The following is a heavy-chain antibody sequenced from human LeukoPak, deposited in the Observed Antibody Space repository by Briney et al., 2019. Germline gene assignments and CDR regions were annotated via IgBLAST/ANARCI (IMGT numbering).Heavy chain of an antibody. V-gene: IGHV4-39*07. Sequence: SETLSLTCTVSGGSISSSSYYWGWIRQPPGKGLEWIGSIYYSGSTFYNPSLKSRVTMSVDTSKNQFSLKLSSVTAADTAVYYCARVLDWYNWFDPWGQGTLVTVSS. J-gene: IGHJ5*02. CDR3: ARVLDWYNWFDP. CDR1: GGSISSSSYY. CDR2: IYYSGST. D-gene: IGHD3/OR15-3a*01.